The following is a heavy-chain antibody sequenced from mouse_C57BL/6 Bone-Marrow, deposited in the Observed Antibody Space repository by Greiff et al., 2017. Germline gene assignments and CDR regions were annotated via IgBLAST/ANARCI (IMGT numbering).Heavy chain of an antibody. Sequence: QVQLQQSGAELARPGASVKLSCKASGYTFTSYGISWVKQRTGQGLEWIGEIYPRSGNTYYNEKFKSKATLTVDKSSSTAYMQLSSLTSEDSAVYYCARSRNPYKDAMDYWGQGTSVTVSS. V-gene: IGHV1-81*01. CDR1: GYTFTSYG. J-gene: IGHJ4*01. D-gene: IGHD1-3*01. CDR2: IYPRSGNT. CDR3: ARSRNPYKDAMDY.